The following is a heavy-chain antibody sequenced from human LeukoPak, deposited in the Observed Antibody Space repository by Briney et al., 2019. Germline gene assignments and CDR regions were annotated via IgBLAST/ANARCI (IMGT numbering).Heavy chain of an antibody. CDR3: APLVVVTAIQLDY. V-gene: IGHV3-23*01. J-gene: IGHJ4*02. CDR1: GFTFSSYA. D-gene: IGHD2-21*02. Sequence: GGSLRLSCAAPGFTFSSYAMTWVRQAPGKGLEWVSTISGSGGSTYYADSVKGRFTISRDNSKNTLYLQMNSLRAEDTAVYFCAPLVVVTAIQLDYWGQGTLVTVSS. CDR2: ISGSGGST.